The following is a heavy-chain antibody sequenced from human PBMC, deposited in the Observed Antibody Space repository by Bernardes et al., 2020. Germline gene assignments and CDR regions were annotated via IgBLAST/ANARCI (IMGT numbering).Heavy chain of an antibody. Sequence: GESLKISCKGSGYSLTSYWNGWVRQMPGKGLEWMGIIYPGDYDTRYSPSFQGQVTISADKSISTAYLQWSSLKASDTAMYYCARHRPYYDFWSGYSKYYYYYYYMDVWGKGTTVTVSS. CDR3: ARHRPYYDFWSGYSKYYYYYYYMDV. D-gene: IGHD3-3*01. CDR1: GYSLTSYW. V-gene: IGHV5-51*01. J-gene: IGHJ6*03. CDR2: IYPGDYDT.